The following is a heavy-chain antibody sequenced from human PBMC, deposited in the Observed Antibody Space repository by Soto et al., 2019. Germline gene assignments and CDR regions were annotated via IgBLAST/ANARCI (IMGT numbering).Heavy chain of an antibody. D-gene: IGHD2-21*02. Sequence: EVQLLESGGGLVQPGGSLRLSCAASGFTFSTYAMSWVRQAPGKGLEWVSAISGSGGSTYYADSAKGRFTISRDNSKNTLYLQMNSLRAEDTAVYYCAKDSTRGVTSTFDYWGQGTLVTVSS. CDR2: ISGSGGST. V-gene: IGHV3-23*01. CDR3: AKDSTRGVTSTFDY. CDR1: GFTFSTYA. J-gene: IGHJ4*02.